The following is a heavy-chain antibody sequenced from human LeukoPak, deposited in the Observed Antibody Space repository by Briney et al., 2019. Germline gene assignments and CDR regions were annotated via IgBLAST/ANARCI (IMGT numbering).Heavy chain of an antibody. CDR3: VRDQFFSFDY. CDR1: GFTFSTYS. Sequence: GGSLRLSCAASGFTFSTYSMNWVRQAPGKGLEWVSYISGTSSLIYYADSVKGRFAISRDNAKNSLYLQMNSLRDEDTAVYYCVRDQFFSFDYWGQGTLVTVSS. D-gene: IGHD3-3*01. V-gene: IGHV3-48*02. J-gene: IGHJ4*02. CDR2: ISGTSSLI.